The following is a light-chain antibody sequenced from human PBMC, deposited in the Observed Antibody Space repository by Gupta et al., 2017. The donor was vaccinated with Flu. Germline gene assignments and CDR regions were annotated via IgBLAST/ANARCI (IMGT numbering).Light chain of an antibody. CDR3: HLYNISIA. J-gene: IGKJ4*01. V-gene: IGKV3-15*01. CDR1: QRVNSS. Sequence: SPAHVSVSKGERGTRSGRDSQRVNSSLEWDQLKPVQSPRLIIYDASTIAKGSPGRFSGRGSWKDFALTISSRQSEDCAVYSAHLYNISIAFGRATKVQIQ. CDR2: DAS.